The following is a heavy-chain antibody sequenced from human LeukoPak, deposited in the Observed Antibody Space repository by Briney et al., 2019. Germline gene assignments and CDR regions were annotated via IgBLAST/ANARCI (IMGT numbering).Heavy chain of an antibody. V-gene: IGHV4-31*03. CDR1: GGSISSGGYY. Sequence: SQTLSLTCTVSGGSISSGGYYWSWIRQHPGKGLEWIGYIYYSGSTYYNPSLKSRVTISVDTSKNQFSLKLSSVTAADTAVYYCARDTPYYYDSSWGFQHWGQGTLVTVSS. J-gene: IGHJ1*01. D-gene: IGHD3-22*01. CDR3: ARDTPYYYDSSWGFQH. CDR2: IYYSGST.